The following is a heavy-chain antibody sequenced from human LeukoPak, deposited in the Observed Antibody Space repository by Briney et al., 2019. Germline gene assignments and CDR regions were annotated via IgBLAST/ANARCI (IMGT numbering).Heavy chain of an antibody. CDR3: ARGPTYQPIDY. CDR1: GGSISSSNYY. D-gene: IGHD2-2*01. J-gene: IGHJ4*02. Sequence: SETLSLTCTVSGGSISSSNYYWGWIRQPPGKGLEWIASIHYSETTYYNPSLKSRVTISVDTSKNHFSLKLSSVTAADTAVYYCARGPTYQPIDYWGQGTLVTVSS. V-gene: IGHV4-39*02. CDR2: IHYSETT.